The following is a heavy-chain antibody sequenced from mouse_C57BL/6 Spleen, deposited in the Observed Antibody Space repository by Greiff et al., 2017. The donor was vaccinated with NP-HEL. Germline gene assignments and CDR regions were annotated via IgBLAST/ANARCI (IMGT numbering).Heavy chain of an antibody. V-gene: IGHV14-2*01. Sequence: VQLKQSGAELVKPGASVKLSCTASGFNIKDYYMHWVKQRTEQGLEWIGRIDPEDGETKYAQKFQGKATITADTSSNTAYLQLSSLTSEDTAIYYCANLGRDYFDYWGQGTTLTVSS. CDR3: ANLGRDYFDY. J-gene: IGHJ2*01. CDR1: GFNIKDYY. D-gene: IGHD4-1*01. CDR2: IDPEDGET.